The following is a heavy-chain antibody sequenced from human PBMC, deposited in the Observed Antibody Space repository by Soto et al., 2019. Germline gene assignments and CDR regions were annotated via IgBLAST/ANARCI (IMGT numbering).Heavy chain of an antibody. CDR2: ISSSSSYI. CDR1: GFTFSSYS. CDR3: ARESATVTPIDY. V-gene: IGHV3-21*01. J-gene: IGHJ4*02. D-gene: IGHD4-17*01. Sequence: PGGSLRLSCAASGFTFSSYSMNWVRQAPGKGLEWVSSISSSSSYIYYADSVKGRFTISRDNAKNSLYLQMNSLRAEDTAVYYCARESATVTPIDYWGQGTLVTVSS.